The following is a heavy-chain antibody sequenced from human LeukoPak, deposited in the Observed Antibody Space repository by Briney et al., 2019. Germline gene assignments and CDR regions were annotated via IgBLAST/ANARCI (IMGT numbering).Heavy chain of an antibody. CDR1: GFTFSNAW. D-gene: IGHD4-23*01. V-gene: IGHV3-15*01. J-gene: IGHJ6*02. CDR3: TTDLGYGGNPHYYYGMDV. Sequence: GSLRLSCAASGFTFSNAWMSWVRQAPGKGLEWVGRIKSKTDGGTTDYAAPVKGRFTISRDDPKNTLYLQMNSLETEDTAVYCCTTDLGYGGNPHYYYGMDVWGQGTTVTVSS. CDR2: IKSKTDGGTT.